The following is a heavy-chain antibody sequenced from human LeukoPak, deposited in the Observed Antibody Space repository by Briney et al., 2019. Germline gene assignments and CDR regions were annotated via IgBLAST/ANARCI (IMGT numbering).Heavy chain of an antibody. D-gene: IGHD7-27*01. J-gene: IGHJ4*02. CDR2: IYYSGNT. CDR3: AGGDWGSLYSFDY. V-gene: IGHV4-59*01. Sequence: PSETLSLTCTVSGGSFSSYYWNWIRQPPGKGLEWMGYIYYSGNTNYNPSLKSRVTISVDTSKNQFSLNLSSVTAADTAVYYCAGGDWGSLYSFDYWGQGTLVTVSS. CDR1: GGSFSSYY.